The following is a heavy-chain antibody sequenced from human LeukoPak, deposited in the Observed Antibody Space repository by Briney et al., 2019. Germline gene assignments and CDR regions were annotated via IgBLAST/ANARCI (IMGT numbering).Heavy chain of an antibody. CDR3: MTAAGYNFGQY. CDR1: GLTVNNNY. D-gene: IGHD5-18*01. Sequence: GGSLRLSCAASGLTVNNNYMNRVRQAPGMGLEWVSALYIGGNTYYADSVRGRFTISRDNSKNTLYLQMNSLRAEDTAIYYCMTAAGYNFGQYWGQGTLVTVSS. CDR2: LYIGGNT. J-gene: IGHJ4*02. V-gene: IGHV3-53*01.